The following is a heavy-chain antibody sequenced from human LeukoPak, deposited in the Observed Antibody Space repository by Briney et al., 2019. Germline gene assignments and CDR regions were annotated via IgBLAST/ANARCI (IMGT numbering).Heavy chain of an antibody. D-gene: IGHD6-13*01. CDR3: ARGAAAGDY. J-gene: IGHJ4*02. CDR1: GGSISSYY. Sequence: SETLSLTCTVSGGSISSYYWSWVRQPPGKGLEWIGYIYYSGSTNYNPSLKSRVTISVDTSKNQFSLKLSSVTAADTAVYYCARGAAAGDYWGQGTLVTVSS. CDR2: IYYSGST. V-gene: IGHV4-59*01.